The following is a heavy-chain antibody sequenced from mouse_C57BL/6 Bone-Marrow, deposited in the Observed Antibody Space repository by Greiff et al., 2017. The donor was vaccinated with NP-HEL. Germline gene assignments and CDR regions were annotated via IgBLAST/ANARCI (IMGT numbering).Heavy chain of an antibody. D-gene: IGHD2-3*01. CDR1: GFTFSSYA. Sequence: EVKLVESGEGLVKPGGSLKLSCAASGFTFSSYAMSWVRQTPEKRLEWVAYISSGGDYIYYADTVKGRFTISRDNARNPLYLQMSSLKSEDTAMYYCTRDGGNWYFDVWGTGTTVTVSS. CDR2: ISSGGDYI. V-gene: IGHV5-9-1*02. CDR3: TRDGGNWYFDV. J-gene: IGHJ1*03.